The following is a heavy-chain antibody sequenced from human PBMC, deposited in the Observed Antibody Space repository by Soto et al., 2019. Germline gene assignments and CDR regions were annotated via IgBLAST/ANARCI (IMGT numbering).Heavy chain of an antibody. CDR3: ARVMEQLALDY. Sequence: QVQLQESGPGLVKPSETLSLTCTVSGGSISSYYWSWIRLPAGKELEWIGRSYTSWSTNYNPALTSRVTMSVATSKNQFALKLSSVTAADTDVYYCARVMEQLALDYWGQGTLVTVSS. CDR1: GGSISSYY. J-gene: IGHJ4*02. CDR2: SYTSWST. D-gene: IGHD6-6*01. V-gene: IGHV4-4*07.